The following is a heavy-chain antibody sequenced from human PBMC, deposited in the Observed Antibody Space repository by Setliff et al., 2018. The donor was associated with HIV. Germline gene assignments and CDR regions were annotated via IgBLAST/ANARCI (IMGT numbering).Heavy chain of an antibody. CDR2: ISGGGGKT. Sequence: PGGSLRLSCVASGLALNNNISTNWMHWVRQAPGKGLEWVSAISGGGGKTDYADSVKGRFTISRDNSKNTLYLQMNSLRADDTAVYYCAKDRITGYYNFWSGPNFDYWGQGTLVTVSS. CDR3: AKDRITGYYNFWSGPNFDY. D-gene: IGHD3-3*01. CDR1: GLALNNNIST. V-gene: IGHV3-23*01. J-gene: IGHJ4*02.